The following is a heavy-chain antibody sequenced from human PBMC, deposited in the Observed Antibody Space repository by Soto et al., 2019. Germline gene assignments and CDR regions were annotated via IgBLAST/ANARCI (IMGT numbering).Heavy chain of an antibody. Sequence: QVQLLQSGAEVKKPGASVKVSCKASGYTFTSYGISWVRLAPGQGLEWMGWISAYNGNTNYAQKLQGRVTMTTDTSTSTADMELRSPRSDDTAVCYSARDLTPGPVDHWGQGTLVTVSS. V-gene: IGHV1-18*01. CDR2: ISAYNGNT. CDR1: GYTFTSYG. CDR3: ARDLTPGPVDH. J-gene: IGHJ4*02. D-gene: IGHD3-9*01.